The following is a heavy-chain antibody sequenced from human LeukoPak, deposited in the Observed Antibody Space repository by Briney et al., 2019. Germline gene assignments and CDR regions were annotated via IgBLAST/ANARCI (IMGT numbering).Heavy chain of an antibody. CDR2: ISSSSAHI. J-gene: IGHJ3*02. V-gene: IGHV3-21*01. CDR1: GFSFSTYS. Sequence: PGGSLRLSCAASGFSFSTYSMNWVRQAPGKGLECVSSISSSSAHIFYADSVKGRFSISRDNAKNSLYLQMNSLRVEDTAVYYCTSRYCTTTNCYSFDIWGQGTMVTVSS. CDR3: TSRYCTTTNCYSFDI. D-gene: IGHD2-2*01.